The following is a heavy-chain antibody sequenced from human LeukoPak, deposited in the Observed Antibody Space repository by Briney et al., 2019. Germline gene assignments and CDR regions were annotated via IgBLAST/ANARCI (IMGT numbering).Heavy chain of an antibody. CDR3: AKYLGGSGRIDS. J-gene: IGHJ4*02. D-gene: IGHD3-10*01. V-gene: IGHV3-23*01. CDR1: GFSFSSYA. Sequence: GGSLRLSCAASGFSFSSYAMSWVRQAPGKGLEWVSAISGGAGSTYYADSVKGRFTISRDNSKHTLYLQMNNLRAEDTAVYYCAKYLGGSGRIDSWGQGTLVTVSS. CDR2: ISGGAGST.